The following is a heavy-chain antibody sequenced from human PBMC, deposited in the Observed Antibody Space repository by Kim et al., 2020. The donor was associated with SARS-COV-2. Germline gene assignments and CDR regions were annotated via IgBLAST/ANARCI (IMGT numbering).Heavy chain of an antibody. CDR1: GFTFSSYA. J-gene: IGHJ4*02. CDR3: ARESANYYDSSGYHDY. CDR2: ISYDGSNK. Sequence: GGSLRLSCAASGFTFSSYAMHWVRQAPGKGLEWVAVISYDGSNKYYADSVKGRFTISRDNSKNTLYLQMNSLRAEDTAVYYCARESANYYDSSGYHDYWGQGTLVTVSS. D-gene: IGHD3-22*01. V-gene: IGHV3-30-3*01.